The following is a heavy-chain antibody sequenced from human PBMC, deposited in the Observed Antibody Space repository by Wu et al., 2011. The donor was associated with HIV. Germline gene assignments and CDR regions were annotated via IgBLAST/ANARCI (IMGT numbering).Heavy chain of an antibody. CDR1: GYTFSNYY. D-gene: IGHD3-22*01. CDR2: INPSGGST. J-gene: IGHJ2*01. V-gene: IGHV1-46*01. CDR3: TRGGAVTYHYDSSGSSDWCFDL. Sequence: QVQLVQSGAEVKKPGASVKVSCKASGYTFSNYYMHWVRQAPGQGLEWMGIINPSGGSTNYAQRFQGRVTMTRDTSTSTVYMELSSLRSEDTAVYYCTRGGAVTYHYDSSGSSDWCFDLWGRGTLVTVSS.